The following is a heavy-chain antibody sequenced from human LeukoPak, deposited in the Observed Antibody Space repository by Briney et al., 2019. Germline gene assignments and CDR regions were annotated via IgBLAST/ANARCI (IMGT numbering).Heavy chain of an antibody. D-gene: IGHD2-2*01. J-gene: IGHJ6*02. Sequence: PGGSLRLSCAASGFNFSSYSLNWVRQAPGKGLEWVSYISSSTRRIYYADSVKGRFTISRDNAKNSLFLQMNSLRAEDTAVYYCARDEDVEVPVRCGMDVWGRGTTVTVSS. CDR2: ISSSTRRI. CDR1: GFNFSSYS. V-gene: IGHV3-48*04. CDR3: ARDEDVEVPVRCGMDV.